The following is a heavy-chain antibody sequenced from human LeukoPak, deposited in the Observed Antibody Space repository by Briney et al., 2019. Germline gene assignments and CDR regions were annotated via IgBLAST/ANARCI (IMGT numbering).Heavy chain of an antibody. CDR3: ASSAGVDY. V-gene: IGHV4-39*07. J-gene: IGHJ4*02. CDR1: GGSISKSPYY. Sequence: MTSETLSLTCIVSGGSISKSPYYWAWIRQPPGKGLEWIGSVSNSGSAYYNASLKSRVTISVDTSKNQFSLKLSSVTAADTAVYYCASSAGVDYWGQGTLVTVSS. CDR2: VSNSGSA.